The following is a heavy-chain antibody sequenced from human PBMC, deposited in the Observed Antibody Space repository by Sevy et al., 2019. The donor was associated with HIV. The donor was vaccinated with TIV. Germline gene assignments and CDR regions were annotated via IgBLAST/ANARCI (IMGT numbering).Heavy chain of an antibody. D-gene: IGHD2-21*01. CDR3: ARALWVDGMDV. CDR2: ISYDGSNK. J-gene: IGHJ6*02. CDR1: GFTFSSYA. V-gene: IGHV3-30-3*01. Sequence: GGSLRLSCAASGFTFSSYAMHWVRQAPGKGLEWVAVISYDGSNKYYADSVNGRFTISRDNSKNTLYLQMNSLRAEDTAVYYCARALWVDGMDVWGQGTTVTVSS.